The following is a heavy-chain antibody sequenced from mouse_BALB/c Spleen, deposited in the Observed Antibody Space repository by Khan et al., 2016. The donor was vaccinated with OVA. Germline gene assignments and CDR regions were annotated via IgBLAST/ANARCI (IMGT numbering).Heavy chain of an antibody. Sequence: EVELVESGGDLVQPGGSRKLSCAASGFTFSGFGMHWVRQAPEKGLEWVAYISSGSKTTYYADTVKGRFNISRDNPKNTLFLQMTSLRSEDTAMYFCARTGYYYFDYWGQGTTLTVSS. J-gene: IGHJ2*01. CDR1: GFTFSGFG. D-gene: IGHD1-2*01. CDR3: ARTGYYYFDY. CDR2: ISSGSKTT. V-gene: IGHV5-17*02.